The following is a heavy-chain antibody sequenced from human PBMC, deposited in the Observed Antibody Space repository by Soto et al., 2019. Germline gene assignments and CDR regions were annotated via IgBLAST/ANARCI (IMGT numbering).Heavy chain of an antibody. V-gene: IGHV1-3*01. CDR2: IGAGNGNT. CDR1: GYAFTSYP. CDR3: ARDDDSSGCV. Sequence: ASVKVSCKDCGYAFTSYPTHWVRQAPGQRLEWMGSIGAGNGNTKCSQKFRGRVTFTTGTSASTAYMDLSSLRSEETAVYCCARDDDSSGCVGGQGTTVTVSS. D-gene: IGHD3-22*01. J-gene: IGHJ6*02.